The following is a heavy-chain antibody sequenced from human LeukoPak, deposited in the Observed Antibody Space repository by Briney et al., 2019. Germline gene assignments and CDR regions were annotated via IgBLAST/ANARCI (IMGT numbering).Heavy chain of an antibody. Sequence: GGSLRLSCAASGFTFSSSAMSWVRQAPGKGLEWVSAISGSGGSTYYADSVKGRFTISRDNAKNTLYLQMNSLRVEDTAIYYCARDNPTFDAFDLWGPGTMVTVSS. CDR2: ISGSGGST. D-gene: IGHD2/OR15-2a*01. CDR1: GFTFSSSA. J-gene: IGHJ3*01. CDR3: ARDNPTFDAFDL. V-gene: IGHV3-23*01.